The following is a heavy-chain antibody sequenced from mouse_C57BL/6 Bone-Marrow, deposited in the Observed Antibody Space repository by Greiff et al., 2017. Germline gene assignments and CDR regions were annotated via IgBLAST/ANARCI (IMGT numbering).Heavy chain of an antibody. CDR1: GFTFSNYW. J-gene: IGHJ4*01. CDR3: TGCYDYY. CDR2: IRLKSDNYAT. Sequence: EVQLVESGGGLVQPGGSMKLSCVASGFTFSNYWMNWVRQSPEKGLEWVAQIRLKSDNYATHYAESVTGRFTISRDDSKSSVYLQMNNLRAEDTGIYYCTGCYDYYWGQGTSVTVSS. V-gene: IGHV6-3*01. D-gene: IGHD2-4*01.